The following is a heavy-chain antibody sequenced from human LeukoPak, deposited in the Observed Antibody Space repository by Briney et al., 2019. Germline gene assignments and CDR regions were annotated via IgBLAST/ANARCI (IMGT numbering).Heavy chain of an antibody. CDR1: GFTFDDYA. CDR2: ISWNSGSI. CDR3: AKDWNRGGFDY. Sequence: GGSLRLSCAASGFTFDDYAMHWVRQAPGKGLEWVSGISWNSGSIGYADSVKGRFTISRDNAKNSPNLQMNSLRAEDTALYYCAKDWNRGGFDYWGQGTLVTVSS. V-gene: IGHV3-9*01. J-gene: IGHJ4*02. D-gene: IGHD3-10*01.